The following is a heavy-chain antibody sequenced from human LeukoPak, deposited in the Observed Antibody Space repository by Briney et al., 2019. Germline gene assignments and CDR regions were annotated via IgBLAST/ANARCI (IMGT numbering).Heavy chain of an antibody. CDR2: IYYSGST. V-gene: IGHV4-39*01. CDR3: ARLTGGIAVAGFDY. CDR1: GGSISSSSYY. Sequence: SETLSLTCTVSGGSISSSSYYWGWIRQPPGQGLEWLGSIYYSGSTYYNPSLKSRVTISVDTSKNQFSLKLSSVTAADAAVYYCARLTGGIAVAGFDYWGQGTLVTVSS. J-gene: IGHJ4*02. D-gene: IGHD6-19*01.